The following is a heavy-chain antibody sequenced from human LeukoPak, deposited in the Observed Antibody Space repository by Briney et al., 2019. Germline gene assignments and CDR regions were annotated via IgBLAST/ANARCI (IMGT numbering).Heavy chain of an antibody. CDR3: ARFGYNWNYGWYYYMDV. V-gene: IGHV1-8*03. Sequence: ASVKVSCKASGYTFTSYDINWVRKATGQGLEWMGWMNPNSGNPGYAQKFQGRVTITRNTSINTAYMELSSLRSEDTAVYYCARFGYNWNYGWYYYMDVWGKGTTVTVSS. CDR1: GYTFTSYD. CDR2: MNPNSGNP. D-gene: IGHD1-7*01. J-gene: IGHJ6*03.